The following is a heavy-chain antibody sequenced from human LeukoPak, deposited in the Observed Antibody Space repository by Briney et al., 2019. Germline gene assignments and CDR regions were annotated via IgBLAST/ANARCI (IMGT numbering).Heavy chain of an antibody. CDR3: ARVGGYARVLAYYYYGMDV. CDR2: IKQDGSEK. D-gene: IGHD5-12*01. Sequence: EGSLRLSCAASGFTFSSYWMSWVRQAPGKGLEWVANIKQDGSEKYYVDSVKGRFTISRDNAKNSLYLQMNSLRAEDTAVYYCARVGGYARVLAYYYYGMDVWGQGTTVTAYS. J-gene: IGHJ6*02. CDR1: GFTFSSYW. V-gene: IGHV3-7*01.